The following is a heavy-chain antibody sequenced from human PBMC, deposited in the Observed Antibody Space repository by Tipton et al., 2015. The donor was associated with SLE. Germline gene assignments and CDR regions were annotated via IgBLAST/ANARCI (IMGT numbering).Heavy chain of an antibody. CDR1: GYSFTDSF. Sequence: QLVQSGPEVKRPGASVKVSCKASGYSFTDSFIHWVRLAPGQGLEWLGLINPNTGGITYAQKFQDRVTMTRDTSITTVYMDLNRLRSDDTAIYYCAKVGGGYNYYFDLWGQGTLVTVSS. D-gene: IGHD5-24*01. V-gene: IGHV1-2*06. CDR3: AKVGGGYNYYFDL. CDR2: INPNTGGI. J-gene: IGHJ4*02.